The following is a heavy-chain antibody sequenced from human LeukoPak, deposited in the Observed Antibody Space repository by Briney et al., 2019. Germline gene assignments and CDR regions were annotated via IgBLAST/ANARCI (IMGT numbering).Heavy chain of an antibody. J-gene: IGHJ3*02. CDR2: INHSGST. CDR3: ARARAFDI. CDR1: GGSFSDYY. V-gene: IGHV4-34*01. Sequence: SETLSLTCAVYGGSFSDYYWSWIRQSPGKGLEWIGEINHSGSTNYNPSLKSRVTISVDTSKNQFSLKLSSVTAADTAMYYCARARAFDIWGQGTMVTVSS.